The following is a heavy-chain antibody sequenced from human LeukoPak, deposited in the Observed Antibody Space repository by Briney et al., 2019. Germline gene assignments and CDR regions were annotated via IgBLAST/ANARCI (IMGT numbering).Heavy chain of an antibody. CDR1: GGSISNYY. CDR3: ARGRSSSWYGNNWFDP. CDR2: IFYSGST. Sequence: SETLSLTCTVSGGSISNYYWNWIRKPPGKGLEWIGNIFYSGSTNYNPSLKSRVTISVDTSKNQFSLRLSSVTAADTAVYYCARGRSSSWYGNNWFDPWGQGTLVTVSS. V-gene: IGHV4-59*12. D-gene: IGHD6-13*01. J-gene: IGHJ5*02.